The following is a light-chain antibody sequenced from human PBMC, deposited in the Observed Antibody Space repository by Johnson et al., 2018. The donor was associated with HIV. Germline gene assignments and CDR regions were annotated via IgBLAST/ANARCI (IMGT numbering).Light chain of an antibody. CDR3: GTWDASLSVNV. V-gene: IGLV1-51*02. Sequence: QSVLTQPPSVSAAPGQKVTISCSGSSSNIGTNDVSWYQQFPGAAPKLLIYENNKRPSGIPDRFSGSKSGTSATLGITGLQTGDEADYYCGTWDASLSVNVFGPGTKGTVL. J-gene: IGLJ1*01. CDR2: ENN. CDR1: SSNIGTND.